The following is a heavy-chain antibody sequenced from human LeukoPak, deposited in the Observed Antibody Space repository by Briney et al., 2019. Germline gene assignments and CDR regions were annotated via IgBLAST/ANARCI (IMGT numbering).Heavy chain of an antibody. V-gene: IGHV3-7*01. CDR3: ASQHCSSTTCYTDAFDI. CDR2: IKQDGNEK. CDR1: GFTFSRYW. D-gene: IGHD2-2*02. J-gene: IGHJ3*02. Sequence: GGSLRLSCAASGFTFSRYWMRWVRQAPGKGLEWVANIKQDGNEKYYVDSAKGRFAISRDNAKNSLYLQMNSLRAEDTAVYYCASQHCSSTTCYTDAFDIWGQGTMVTVSS.